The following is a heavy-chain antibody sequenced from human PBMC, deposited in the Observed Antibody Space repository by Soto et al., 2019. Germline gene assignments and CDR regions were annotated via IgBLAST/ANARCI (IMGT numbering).Heavy chain of an antibody. D-gene: IGHD4-17*01. V-gene: IGHV3-21*01. CDR3: ARARGDYLFDY. CDR2: MSSSSSYI. CDR1: GFTFSSYR. J-gene: IGHJ4*02. Sequence: EVQLVESGGGLVKPGGSLRLSCAASGFTFSSYRMNWVRQAPGKGLEWVSSMSSSSSYIDYVDSVKGRFTISRDAAKNTLFLQMNSLRAEDTAVYYCARARGDYLFDYWGQGTLVTVSS.